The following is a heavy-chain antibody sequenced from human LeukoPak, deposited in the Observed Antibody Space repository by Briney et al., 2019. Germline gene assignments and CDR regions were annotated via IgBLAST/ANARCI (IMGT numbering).Heavy chain of an antibody. CDR2: VSAYNGNT. CDR1: GGTFSSYA. D-gene: IGHD3-10*01. J-gene: IGHJ5*02. CDR3: ARALDGSGSYSGSDWFDP. Sequence: ASVKVSCKASGGTFSSYAISWVRQAPGQGLEWMGWVSAYNGNTNYAQKLQGRVTMTTDTSTSTAYMELRSLRSDDTAVYYCARALDGSGSYSGSDWFDPWGQGTLVTVSS. V-gene: IGHV1-18*01.